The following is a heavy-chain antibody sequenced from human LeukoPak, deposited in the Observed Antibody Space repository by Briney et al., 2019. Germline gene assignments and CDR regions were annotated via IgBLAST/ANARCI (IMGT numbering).Heavy chain of an antibody. V-gene: IGHV3-48*03. CDR2: IVSSGNTR. CDR1: GFIFSSFE. D-gene: IGHD3-10*01. J-gene: IGHJ6*02. Sequence: GGSLRLSCAASGFIFSSFEMSWARHAPGKGIQWVSYIVSSGNTRYYAASVKGRFPISRDNAQISLYMQMNRLRVKDTAVYYCARSFRRYGMDVWGQGTTVTVSS. CDR3: ARSFRRYGMDV.